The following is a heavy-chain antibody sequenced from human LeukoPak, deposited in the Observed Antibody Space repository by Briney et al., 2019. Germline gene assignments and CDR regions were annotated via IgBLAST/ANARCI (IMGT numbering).Heavy chain of an antibody. CDR1: GYSFTTYG. V-gene: IGHV1-18*01. D-gene: IGHD5-12*01. CDR3: ARMWIDFYYYMDV. CDR2: IAVYNGHT. Sequence: GASVKVSCKASGYSFTTYGINWVRQAPGQGLQWLRWIAVYNGHTNYAPNVQGRVTLTIDTTTDTAHMELRSLRSDDTAVYYCARMWIDFYYYMDVWGKGTMVTVSS. J-gene: IGHJ6*03.